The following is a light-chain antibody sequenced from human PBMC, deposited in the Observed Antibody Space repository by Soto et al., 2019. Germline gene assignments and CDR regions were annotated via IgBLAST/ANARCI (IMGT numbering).Light chain of an antibody. CDR1: QSVLYSSNNKNY. Sequence: DIVMTQSPDSLAVSLGERATINCKSSQSVLYSSNNKNYLAWYQQKPGQPPKLLIYWASTRESGVPDRFSGSGSGTDFTLTISSLQAEDVAVYYCQQYYSPFMTFGQGTKVEIK. CDR3: QQYYSPFMT. CDR2: WAS. J-gene: IGKJ1*01. V-gene: IGKV4-1*01.